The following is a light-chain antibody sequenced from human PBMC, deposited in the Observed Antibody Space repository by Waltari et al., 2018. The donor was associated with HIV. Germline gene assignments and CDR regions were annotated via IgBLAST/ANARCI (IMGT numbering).Light chain of an antibody. Sequence: QAVLTQPSSLSAPPGTSASLTCTLRSGINVASYRIYWYQQRSGTPPQYLLRKKADAEVQRGSGVTSRFSAAKDGSANAGILLSSGIQAEDEADYYCMIWHSNAYVFGSGTKVTV. V-gene: IGLV5-45*02. CDR3: MIWHSNAYV. CDR2: KKADAEV. CDR1: SGINVASYR. J-gene: IGLJ1*01.